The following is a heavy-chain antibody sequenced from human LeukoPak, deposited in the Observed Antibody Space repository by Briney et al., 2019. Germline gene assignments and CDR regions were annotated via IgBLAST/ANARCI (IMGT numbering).Heavy chain of an antibody. CDR2: FIPIFGTA. J-gene: IGHJ5*02. CDR3: ARGRGYSYGPWFDP. Sequence: SVKVSCKSSGYTFTSYGFSWLRQPLGQGLDWLGGFIPIFGTANYAQKFQGRVTITADKSTSTAYMELSSLRSEDTAVYYCARGRGYSYGPWFDPWGQGTLVTVSS. CDR1: GYTFTSYG. D-gene: IGHD5-18*01. V-gene: IGHV1-69*06.